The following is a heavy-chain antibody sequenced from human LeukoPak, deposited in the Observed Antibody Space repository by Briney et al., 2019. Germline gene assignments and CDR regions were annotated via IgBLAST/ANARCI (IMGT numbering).Heavy chain of an antibody. CDR3: ARERLTPLGPNAFDI. D-gene: IGHD2-15*01. CDR2: IIPIFGTA. CDR1: GGTFSSYA. V-gene: IGHV1-69*13. Sequence: SVKVSSKPSGGTFSSYAISWVRQAPRQGLGWMGGIIPIFGTANYAQKFQGRVTITADESTSTAYMELSSLRSEDTAVYYCARERLTPLGPNAFDIWGQGTMVTVSS. J-gene: IGHJ3*02.